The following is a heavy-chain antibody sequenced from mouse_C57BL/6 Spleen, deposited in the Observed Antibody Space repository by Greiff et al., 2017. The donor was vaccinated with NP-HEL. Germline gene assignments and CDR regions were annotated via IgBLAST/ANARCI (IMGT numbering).Heavy chain of an antibody. CDR1: GFTFSDYG. D-gene: IGHD1-1*01. CDR3: ARSYYGSSYAMDY. V-gene: IGHV5-17*01. CDR2: ISSGSSTI. Sequence: EVKLMESGGGLVKPGGSLKLSCAASGFTFSDYGMHWVRQAPEKGLEWVAYISSGSSTIYYADTVKGRFTISRDNANNTLFLQMTSLRSEDTAMYYCARSYYGSSYAMDYWGQGTSVTVSS. J-gene: IGHJ4*01.